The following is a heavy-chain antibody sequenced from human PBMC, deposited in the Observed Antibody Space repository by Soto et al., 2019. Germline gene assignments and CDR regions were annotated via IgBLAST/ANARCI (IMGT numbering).Heavy chain of an antibody. CDR1: GYTFTSFV. Sequence: QVQLVQSGAEVKKPGASVKVSCKASGYTFTSFVISWVRQAPGQGLEWMGWISASNGDTNSAQKFRGRLTMATDTSTNTAYMELRSLRSDDTAVYYCARADFGVVPAATYIDHWGQGTRVSVSS. J-gene: IGHJ4*02. CDR2: ISASNGDT. D-gene: IGHD6-25*01. CDR3: ARADFGVVPAATYIDH. V-gene: IGHV1-18*01.